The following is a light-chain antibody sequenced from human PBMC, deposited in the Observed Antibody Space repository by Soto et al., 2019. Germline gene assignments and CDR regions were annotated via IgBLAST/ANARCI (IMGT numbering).Light chain of an antibody. CDR1: SGDVGSYNL. CDR3: CSYAGSSTVV. V-gene: IGLV2-23*01. CDR2: EGS. J-gene: IGLJ2*01. Sequence: QSALTQPASVSGSPGQSITISCTGTSGDVGSYNLVSWYQQHPGKAPKLMIYEGSKRPSGVSNRFSGSKSGNTASLTISGLQAEDEADYYCCSYAGSSTVVFGGGTQLTVL.